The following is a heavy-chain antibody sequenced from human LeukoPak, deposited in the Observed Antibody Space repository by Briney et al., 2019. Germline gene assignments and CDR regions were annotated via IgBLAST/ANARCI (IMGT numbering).Heavy chain of an antibody. D-gene: IGHD1-7*01. Sequence: SETLSLTCTVSGGSIRSSYYYWGWIRQPPGKGLEWIGSIYDSGSTYYNPSLKSRVTISVDTSKNQFSLKLNSVTAADTAVYFCAGHSRWDYHFDYWGQGTLVTVSS. CDR2: IYDSGST. J-gene: IGHJ4*02. V-gene: IGHV4-39*01. CDR3: AGHSRWDYHFDY. CDR1: GGSIRSSYYY.